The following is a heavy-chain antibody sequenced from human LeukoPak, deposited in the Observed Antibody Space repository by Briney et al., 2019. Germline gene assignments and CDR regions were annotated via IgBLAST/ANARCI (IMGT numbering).Heavy chain of an antibody. CDR1: GSTSGTIP. CDR3: ARDLYSSGWLDY. D-gene: IGHD6-19*01. V-gene: IGHV3-30-3*01. CDR2: ISYDGSNK. Sequence: GGPRSPPWPPLGSTSGTIPWPGAGQAQARGLGGGAVISYDGSNKYYADSVKGRFTISRDNSKNTLYLQMNSLRAEDTAVYYCARDLYSSGWLDYWGQGTLVTVSS. J-gene: IGHJ4*02.